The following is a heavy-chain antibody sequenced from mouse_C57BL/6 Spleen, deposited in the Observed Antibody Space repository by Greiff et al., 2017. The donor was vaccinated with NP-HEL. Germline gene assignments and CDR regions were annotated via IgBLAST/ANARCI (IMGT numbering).Heavy chain of an antibody. Sequence: VHVKQSGAELVRPGASVKLSCTASGFNIKDYYMHWVKQRPEQGLEWIGRIDPEDGDTEYAPKFQGKATMTADTSSNTAYLQLSSLTSEDTAVYYCTTLTVVDAMDYWGQGTSVTVSS. D-gene: IGHD1-1*01. CDR3: TTLTVVDAMDY. CDR1: GFNIKDYY. J-gene: IGHJ4*01. V-gene: IGHV14-1*01. CDR2: IDPEDGDT.